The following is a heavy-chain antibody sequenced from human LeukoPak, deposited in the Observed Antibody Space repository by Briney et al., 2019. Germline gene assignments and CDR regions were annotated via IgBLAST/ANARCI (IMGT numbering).Heavy chain of an antibody. D-gene: IGHD3-10*01. CDR1: GYTFTSYG. J-gene: IGHJ5*02. Sequence: ASAKVSCKASGYTFTSYGISWVRQAPGQGLEWMGWISAYNGNTNYAQKLQGRVTMTTDTSTSTAYMELRSLRSDDTAVYYCARVTGLLWFGELTPNWFDPWGQGTLVTVSS. CDR2: ISAYNGNT. CDR3: ARVTGLLWFGELTPNWFDP. V-gene: IGHV1-18*01.